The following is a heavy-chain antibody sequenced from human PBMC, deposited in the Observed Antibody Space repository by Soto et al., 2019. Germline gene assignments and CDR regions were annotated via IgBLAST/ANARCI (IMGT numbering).Heavy chain of an antibody. D-gene: IGHD2-2*01. V-gene: IGHV1-18*01. J-gene: IGHJ5*02. Sequence: QVQLVQSGAEVKKPGASVKVACKASGYIFANYGITWVRQAPGQGLEWMGWISGYNGNTKYAQNLQGRVTMTSDTYTTTAYMELRNLRSDDTAVYYCARDEVPAANWLDRWGQGTLVTVSS. CDR3: ARDEVPAANWLDR. CDR1: GYIFANYG. CDR2: ISGYNGNT.